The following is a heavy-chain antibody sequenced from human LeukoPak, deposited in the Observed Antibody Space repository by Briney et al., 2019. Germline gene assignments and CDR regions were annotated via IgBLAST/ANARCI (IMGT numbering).Heavy chain of an antibody. Sequence: SETLSLTCTVSGGSISHYYWSWIRQPPGKGLEWIGYIYYSGSTNYNPSLKSRVTISVDTSKNQFSLKLRSVTAADTAVYYCARVQYDYVWGSDSGYYMDVWGKGTTVTVSS. CDR3: ARVQYDYVWGSDSGYYMDV. V-gene: IGHV4-59*01. D-gene: IGHD3-16*01. J-gene: IGHJ6*03. CDR1: GGSISHYY. CDR2: IYYSGST.